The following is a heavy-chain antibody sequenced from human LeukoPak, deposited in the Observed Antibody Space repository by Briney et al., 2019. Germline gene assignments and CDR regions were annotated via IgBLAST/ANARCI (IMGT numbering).Heavy chain of an antibody. CDR1: GYTFTGYY. V-gene: IGHV1-2*06. J-gene: IGHJ4*02. CDR2: INPNNGAT. Sequence: ASVKVSCKASGYTFTGYYMHWVRQAPGQGLEWMGRINPNNGATNYAQKLQGRVTITGDASISTAYMELSSLRSDDTAVYYCTRESGSYHGNDYWGQGTLVTVSS. D-gene: IGHD1-26*01. CDR3: TRESGSYHGNDY.